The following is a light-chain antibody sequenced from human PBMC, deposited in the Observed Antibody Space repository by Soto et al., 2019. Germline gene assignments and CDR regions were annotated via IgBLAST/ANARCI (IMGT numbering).Light chain of an antibody. CDR3: QQSYSTPPT. Sequence: DIQMTQSPSSLSASVGDRVTITCRASQNIHINLNWYQQKPGRAPKVLIFAASSLQSGVPTRFSGSGSGTDFTLTISSLQLEDFASYYCQQSYSTPPTFGQGTKVDIK. J-gene: IGKJ2*01. CDR2: AAS. V-gene: IGKV1-39*01. CDR1: QNIHIN.